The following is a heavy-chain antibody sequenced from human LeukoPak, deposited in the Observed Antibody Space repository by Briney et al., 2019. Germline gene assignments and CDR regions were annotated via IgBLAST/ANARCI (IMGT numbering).Heavy chain of an antibody. D-gene: IGHD2-21*02. Sequence: PSETLSDTCTVSRGSIRSYYWSWIRQAPGTGLEWIGYIYYGGHAVYNPSLKSRLSISLDTSKSQFSLNLNSVTTADTAVYYCAGSNGLVTTILPDYCGQGTLVTVSS. CDR3: AGSNGLVTTILPDY. CDR1: RGSIRSYY. V-gene: IGHV4-59*01. CDR2: IYYGGHA. J-gene: IGHJ4*02.